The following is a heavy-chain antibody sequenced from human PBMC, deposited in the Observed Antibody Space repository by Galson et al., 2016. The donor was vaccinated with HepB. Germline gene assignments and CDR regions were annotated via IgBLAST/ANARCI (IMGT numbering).Heavy chain of an antibody. V-gene: IGHV1-3*01. Sequence: SVKVSCKASGYTSTNYAIHWVRQAPGHGLEWMGWVNDGIGNTRYSQKFQGRVTITRGTSASTDYMELSSLTSEDTAVYYCAIIGPGYGRGWSNWGQGTLVTVSS. CDR2: VNDGIGNT. D-gene: IGHD6-19*01. J-gene: IGHJ4*02. CDR1: GYTSTNYA. CDR3: AIIGPGYGRGWSN.